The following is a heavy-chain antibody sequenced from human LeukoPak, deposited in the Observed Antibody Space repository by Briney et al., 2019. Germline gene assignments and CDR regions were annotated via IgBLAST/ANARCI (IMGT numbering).Heavy chain of an antibody. CDR2: ISSSSSTI. D-gene: IGHD3-16*02. V-gene: IGHV3-48*02. CDR3: ARGSTYYDYIWGSYLDDY. Sequence: GGSLRLSCAASGFTFSSYSMNWVRQAPGKGLAWVSYISSSSSTIYYADSVKGRFTISRDNAKNSLYLQMNSLRDEDTAVYYCARGSTYYDYIWGSYLDDYWGQGTLVTVSS. CDR1: GFTFSSYS. J-gene: IGHJ4*02.